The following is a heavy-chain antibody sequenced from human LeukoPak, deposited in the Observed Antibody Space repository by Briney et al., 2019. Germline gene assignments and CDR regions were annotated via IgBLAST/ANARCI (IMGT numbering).Heavy chain of an antibody. CDR2: INHSGST. V-gene: IGHV4-34*01. J-gene: IGHJ4*02. CDR3: ARPPLGWARHYFDY. D-gene: IGHD1-26*01. CDR1: GGSFIGHY. Sequence: SETLSLTRTAYGGSFIGHYWTWIRQPPGKGLEWIGEINHSGSTNYKWSLKSRVTISVDTSKNRFSLKLSSVTAADTAVYYCARPPLGWARHYFDYWGQGTLVTVSS.